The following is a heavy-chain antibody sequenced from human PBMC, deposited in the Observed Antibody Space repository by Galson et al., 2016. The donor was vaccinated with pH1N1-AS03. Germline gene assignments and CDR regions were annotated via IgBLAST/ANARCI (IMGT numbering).Heavy chain of an antibody. V-gene: IGHV3-11*01. CDR1: GITFSDNH. D-gene: IGHD5-24*01. Sequence: SLRLSCAASGITFSDNHMTWIRQALGKGLEWISYMSSGAGTTYYADSVKGRFTISRDNTKNSLSLQMNSLRAEDTAVYYCARDPQRGDGYNFDYWGQGTLVTVSS. CDR3: ARDPQRGDGYNFDY. J-gene: IGHJ4*02. CDR2: MSSGAGTT.